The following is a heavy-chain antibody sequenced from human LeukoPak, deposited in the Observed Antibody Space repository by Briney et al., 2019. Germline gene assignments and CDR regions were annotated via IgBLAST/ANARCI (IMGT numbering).Heavy chain of an antibody. CDR3: AREGTWGSYSPGNY. CDR2: ISSSGSTI. J-gene: IGHJ4*02. D-gene: IGHD1-26*01. V-gene: IGHV3-11*01. CDR1: GFTFSDYY. Sequence: GGSLRLSCAASGFTFSDYYMSWIRPAPGKGLEWVSYISSSGSTIYYADSVKGRLTISRDNAKNSLYLQMNSLRAEDTAVYYCAREGTWGSYSPGNYWGQGTLVTVSS.